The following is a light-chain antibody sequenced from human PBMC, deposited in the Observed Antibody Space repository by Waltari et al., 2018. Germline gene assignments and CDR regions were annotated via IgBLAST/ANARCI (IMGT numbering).Light chain of an antibody. CDR2: VAS. V-gene: IGKV3-20*01. CDR1: QSVSSSY. Sequence: EIVLTQSQGTLSLSPGESATLSCRASQSVSSSYLAWYQQKPGQPPRLLIYVASSRATGIPDRFSGSGSGTDFTLTISRLEPEDFAVYYCQQYGSSPGGFTFGPGTKVDIK. CDR3: QQYGSSPGGFT. J-gene: IGKJ3*01.